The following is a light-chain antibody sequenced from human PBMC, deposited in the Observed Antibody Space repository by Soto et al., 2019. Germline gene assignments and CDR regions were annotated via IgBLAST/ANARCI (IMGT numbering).Light chain of an antibody. J-gene: IGKJ5*01. Sequence: DIQLTQSPSFLSASVGDRVTITCRASQGISSYLAWYQQKPGKAPKLLTYAASTLQSGVPSRFSGSGSGTEFNLTISSLQPEDFATYYCQQLNSYPSITFGQGTRLEIK. CDR3: QQLNSYPSIT. V-gene: IGKV1-9*01. CDR2: AAS. CDR1: QGISSY.